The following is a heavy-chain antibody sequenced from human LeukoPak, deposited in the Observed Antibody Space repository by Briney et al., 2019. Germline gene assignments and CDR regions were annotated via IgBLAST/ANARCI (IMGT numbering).Heavy chain of an antibody. V-gene: IGHV3-30*04. Sequence: GGSLRLSCAASGFIFRSYAMHWVRQAPGKGLEWVAVISYDGGDKYYADSVRGRFTISRDNSKNTLYLQMNSLRVEDAAVYYCARPYSSGWYGDFDYWGQGTLVTVSS. CDR2: ISYDGGDK. CDR1: GFIFRSYA. D-gene: IGHD6-19*01. J-gene: IGHJ4*02. CDR3: ARPYSSGWYGDFDY.